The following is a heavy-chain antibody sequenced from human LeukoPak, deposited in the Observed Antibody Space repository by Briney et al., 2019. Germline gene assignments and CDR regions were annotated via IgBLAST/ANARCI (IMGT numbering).Heavy chain of an antibody. J-gene: IGHJ3*02. D-gene: IGHD2-15*01. CDR3: ARSIDAEAFHI. CDR2: IYPGDSDT. CDR1: GFRFTSYW. V-gene: IGHV5-51*01. Sequence: GESLKISCKGSGFRFTSYWIGWVRQMPGKGLEWMGIIYPGDSDTRYSPSFQGQVTISADKSISTAYLQWSSLKASDTAMYYCARSIDAEAFHIWGQGTMVTVSS.